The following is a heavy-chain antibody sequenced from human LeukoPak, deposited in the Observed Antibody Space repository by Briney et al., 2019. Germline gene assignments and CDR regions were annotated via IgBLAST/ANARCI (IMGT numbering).Heavy chain of an antibody. V-gene: IGHV1-46*01. Sequence: ASVKVSCKASGYTFVDYGIIWVRQAPGQGLEWMGIINPSGGSTSYAQKFQGRVTMTRDTSTSTVYMELSSLRSEDTAVYYCASEGAYSGSYPPGYWGQGTLVTVSS. D-gene: IGHD1-26*01. CDR1: GYTFVDYG. J-gene: IGHJ4*02. CDR2: INPSGGST. CDR3: ASEGAYSGSYPPGY.